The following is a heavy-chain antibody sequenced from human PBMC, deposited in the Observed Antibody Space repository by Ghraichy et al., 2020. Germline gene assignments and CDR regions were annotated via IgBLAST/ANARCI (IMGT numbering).Heavy chain of an antibody. CDR1: GFTFSSYA. CDR3: AKDYFGGCRDGYNCEPYYYYMDV. Sequence: GGSLRLSCAASGFTFSSYAMSWVRQAPGKGLEWVSAISGSGGSTYYADSVKGRFTISRDNSKNTLYLQMNSLRAEDTAVYYCAKDYFGGCRDGYNCEPYYYYMDVWGKGTTVTVSS. D-gene: IGHD5-24*01. CDR2: ISGSGGST. J-gene: IGHJ6*03. V-gene: IGHV3-23*01.